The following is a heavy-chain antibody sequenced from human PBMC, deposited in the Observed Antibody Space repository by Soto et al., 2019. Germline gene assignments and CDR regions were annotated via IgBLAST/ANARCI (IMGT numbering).Heavy chain of an antibody. V-gene: IGHV3-30-3*01. Sequence: PGGSLRLSCAASGFIFSTHAMHWVRQAPGKGLEWVAVISYDGSQKNYADSVKGRFTISRDNSKNTLYLEMNSLRDEDTAVYYCTSTVLAYCSGDCYLEYWGKGTLVTVSS. D-gene: IGHD2-21*02. J-gene: IGHJ4*02. CDR2: ISYDGSQK. CDR1: GFIFSTHA. CDR3: TSTVLAYCSGDCYLEY.